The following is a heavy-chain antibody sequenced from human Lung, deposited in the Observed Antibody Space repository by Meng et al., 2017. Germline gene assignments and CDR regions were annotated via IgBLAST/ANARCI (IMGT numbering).Heavy chain of an antibody. CDR2: INHSGST. D-gene: IGHD4-11*01. J-gene: IGHJ4*02. Sequence: QVQLQQWGAGLLKPSETLSLTCVVSGGSFSDYYWSWIRQPPGKGLEWIGEINHSGSTNYNPSLESQATISVDTSQNNLSLKLGSVTAADSAVYYCARGPTTMAHDFDYWGQGTLVTVSS. V-gene: IGHV4-34*01. CDR3: ARGPTTMAHDFDY. CDR1: GGSFSDYY.